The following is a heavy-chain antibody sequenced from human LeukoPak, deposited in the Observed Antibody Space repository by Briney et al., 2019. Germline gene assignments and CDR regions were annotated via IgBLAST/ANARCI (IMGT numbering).Heavy chain of an antibody. CDR3: AKDTHDYGDYAGIDY. CDR1: GFTFDDYA. J-gene: IGHJ4*02. D-gene: IGHD4-17*01. Sequence: GGSLRLSCAASGFTFDDYAMHWVRQAPGKGLEWVSGISWNSGSVGYADSVKGRFTISRDNAKNSLYLQMNSLRAEDTALYYCAKDTHDYGDYAGIDYWGQGTLVTVSS. CDR2: ISWNSGSV. V-gene: IGHV3-9*01.